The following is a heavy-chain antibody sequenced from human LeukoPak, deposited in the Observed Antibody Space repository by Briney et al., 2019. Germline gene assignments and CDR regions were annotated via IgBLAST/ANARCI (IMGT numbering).Heavy chain of an antibody. CDR3: ARDQEGFDY. CDR2: IYPRDGST. CDR1: GYTFSSNY. J-gene: IGHJ4*02. Sequence: ASVKVSCKASGYTFSSNYIHWVRQAPGQGLEWMGMIYPRDGSTSYAQKFQGRVTVTRDTSTSTVHMELSGLRSEDTAVYYCARDQEGFDYWGQGTLVTVSS. V-gene: IGHV1-46*01.